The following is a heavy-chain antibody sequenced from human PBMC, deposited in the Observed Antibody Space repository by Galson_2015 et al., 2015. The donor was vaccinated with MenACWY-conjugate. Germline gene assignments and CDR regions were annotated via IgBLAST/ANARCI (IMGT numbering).Heavy chain of an antibody. CDR1: GYTFTTYG. CDR2: ISGYNGKT. D-gene: IGHD2-8*02. CDR3: ARTTLDCSGGVCYKY. V-gene: IGHV1-18*01. J-gene: IGHJ4*02. Sequence: SVKVSCKASGYTFTTYGISWMRPAPGKGLEWMGWISGYNGKTDYAQKFQGRVTVTTDTSTRTAYMELRSLRSDDTALYYCARTTLDCSGGVCYKYWGQGTQVTVSS.